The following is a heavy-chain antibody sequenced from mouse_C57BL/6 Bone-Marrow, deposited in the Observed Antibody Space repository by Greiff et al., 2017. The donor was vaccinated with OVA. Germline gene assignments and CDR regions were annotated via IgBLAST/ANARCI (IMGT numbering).Heavy chain of an antibody. CDR3: AGQGPAVVDGWYFDV. CDR1: GFTFSSYG. CDR2: ISSGGSYT. Sequence: EVKLVESGGDLVKPGGSLKLSCAASGFTFSSYGMSWVRQTPDQRLEWVATISSGGSYTYYPDSVKGRFTISRDNAQNTLYLQMSSLKSEDTAMYYGAGQGPAVVDGWYFDVWGTGTTVTVSS. V-gene: IGHV5-6*01. J-gene: IGHJ1*03. D-gene: IGHD1-1*01.